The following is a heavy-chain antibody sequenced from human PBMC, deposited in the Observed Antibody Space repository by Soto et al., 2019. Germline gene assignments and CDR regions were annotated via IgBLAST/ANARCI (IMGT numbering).Heavy chain of an antibody. CDR3: ARVLPPFDP. J-gene: IGHJ5*02. V-gene: IGHV1-18*01. Sequence: QVQLVQSGAEVKKPGASVKVSCKASGYTFTSYGISWVRQAPGQGREWMGWINAYNGNTNYAQKIQGRDTMTTDTSTSTAYMELSILRSDDTALYYCARVLPPFDPWGQGTLVTVSS. CDR2: INAYNGNT. CDR1: GYTFTSYG.